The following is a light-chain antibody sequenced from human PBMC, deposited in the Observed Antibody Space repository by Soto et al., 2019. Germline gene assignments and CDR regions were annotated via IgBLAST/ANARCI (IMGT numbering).Light chain of an antibody. V-gene: IGKV1-5*03. CDR3: QYYKESST. J-gene: IGKJ1*01. Sequence: DIQMTQSPSTLSASVGDRVTITCRASQSISSWLAWYQQKPGRAPKLLIYQASSSEIGVPSRFSGSGSGTKFTLTISSLQPDDFATYYCQYYKESSTFGQGTRLEIK. CDR1: QSISSW. CDR2: QAS.